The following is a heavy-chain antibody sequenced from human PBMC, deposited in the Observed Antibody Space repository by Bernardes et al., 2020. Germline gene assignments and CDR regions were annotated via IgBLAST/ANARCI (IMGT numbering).Heavy chain of an antibody. Sequence: GGSLRLSCAASGFTFSSYGMHWVRQAPGKGLEWVAVISYDGSNKYYADSVKGRFTISRDNSKNTLYLQMNSLRAEDTAVYYCAKDRGQIQLWSYYYGMDVWGQGTTVTVSS. J-gene: IGHJ6*02. CDR3: AKDRGQIQLWSYYYGMDV. CDR2: ISYDGSNK. D-gene: IGHD5-18*01. V-gene: IGHV3-30*18. CDR1: GFTFSSYG.